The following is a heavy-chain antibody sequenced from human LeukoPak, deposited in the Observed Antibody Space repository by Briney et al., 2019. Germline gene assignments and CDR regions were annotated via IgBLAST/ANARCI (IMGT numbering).Heavy chain of an antibody. V-gene: IGHV4-38-2*02. CDR1: GYSISSGYY. D-gene: IGHD4-17*01. Sequence: SSETLSLTCTVSGYSISSGYYWGWIRQPPGKGLEWIGSIYHSGSTYYNPSLKSRVTISVDTSKNQFSLKLSSVTAADTAVYYCAAPSTDYGDYDLYLGYWGQGTLVTVSS. CDR3: AAPSTDYGDYDLYLGY. J-gene: IGHJ4*02. CDR2: IYHSGST.